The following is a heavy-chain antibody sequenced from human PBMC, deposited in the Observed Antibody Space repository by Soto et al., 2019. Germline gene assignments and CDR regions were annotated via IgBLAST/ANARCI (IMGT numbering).Heavy chain of an antibody. CDR2: INHSGST. Sequence: SETLSLTCAVYGGSFSGYYWSWIRQPPGKGLEWIGEINHSGSTNYNPSLKSRVTISVDTSKNQFSLKLSSVTAADTAVYYCARVFVPAARRGYYYYGMDVWGQGTTVTVSS. CDR1: GGSFSGYY. D-gene: IGHD2-2*01. CDR3: ARVFVPAARRGYYYYGMDV. V-gene: IGHV4-34*01. J-gene: IGHJ6*02.